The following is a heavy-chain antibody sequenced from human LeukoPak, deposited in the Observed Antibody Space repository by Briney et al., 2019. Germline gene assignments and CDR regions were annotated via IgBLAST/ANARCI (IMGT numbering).Heavy chain of an antibody. V-gene: IGHV3-23*01. CDR2: ISGSGGST. J-gene: IGHJ2*01. CDR3: ARDIYCSGGSCGNFDL. D-gene: IGHD2-15*01. CDR1: GFTFSSYA. Sequence: PGGSLRLSCAASGFTFSSYAMSWVRQAPGKGLEWVSAISGSGGSTYYADSVKGRFTISRDNSKNTLYLQMNSLRAEDTAVYYCARDIYCSGGSCGNFDLWGRGTLVTVSS.